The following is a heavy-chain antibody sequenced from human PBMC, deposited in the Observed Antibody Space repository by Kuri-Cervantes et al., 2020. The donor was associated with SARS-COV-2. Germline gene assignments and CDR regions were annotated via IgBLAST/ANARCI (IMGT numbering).Heavy chain of an antibody. CDR1: GFTFSSYG. D-gene: IGHD2-2*02. V-gene: IGHV3-30*02. J-gene: IGHJ4*02. Sequence: LSLTCAASGFTFSSYGMHWVRQAPGKGLEWVAFIRYDGSNKYYADSVKGRFTISRDNAKNTLYLQMNSLRAEDTAVYYCAREWIVVVPAAIGYWGQGTLVTVSS. CDR3: AREWIVVVPAAIGY. CDR2: IRYDGSNK.